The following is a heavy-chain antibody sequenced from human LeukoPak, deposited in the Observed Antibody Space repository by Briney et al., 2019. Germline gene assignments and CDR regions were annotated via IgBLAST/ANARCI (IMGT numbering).Heavy chain of an antibody. D-gene: IGHD3-3*01. V-gene: IGHV4-30-4*01. CDR2: IYYSGST. CDR1: GGSISSGDYY. J-gene: IGHJ6*02. CDR3: ARDRLDYDFWSGPQLYYGMDV. Sequence: SETLSLTCTVSGGSISSGDYYWSWIRQPPGKGLEWIGYIYYSGSTYYDPSLKSRVTISVDTSKNQFSLKLSSVTAADTAVYYCARDRLDYDFWSGPQLYYGMDVWGQGTTVTVSS.